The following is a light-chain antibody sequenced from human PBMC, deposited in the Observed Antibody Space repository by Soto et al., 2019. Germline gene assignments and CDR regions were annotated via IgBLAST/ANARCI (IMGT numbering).Light chain of an antibody. J-gene: IGLJ1*01. Sequence: QSALTRPPSASGSPGQSGTISCTGTKNDIGVYDFVSWYQHHPGKAPRLIIYEVVQRPSGVPDRFSGSKSGNTASLTVSGLQAADEADYFCKSYAGSNTYVFGSGTKVT. CDR2: EVV. V-gene: IGLV2-8*01. CDR3: KSYAGSNTYV. CDR1: KNDIGVYDF.